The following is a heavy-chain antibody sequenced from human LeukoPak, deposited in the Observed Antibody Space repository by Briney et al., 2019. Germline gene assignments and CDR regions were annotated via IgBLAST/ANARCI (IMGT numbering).Heavy chain of an antibody. Sequence: GESLKISCNDSGYSFTNYLIGLVRQIPRKGLELMGIIYPGDSDTRYSPSFQGQVTISADKSISTAYLQWSSLKASDTAMYYCARREMAYYGMDVWGQGTTVTVSS. CDR2: IYPGDSDT. J-gene: IGHJ6*02. D-gene: IGHD5-24*01. V-gene: IGHV5-51*01. CDR3: ARREMAYYGMDV. CDR1: GYSFTNYL.